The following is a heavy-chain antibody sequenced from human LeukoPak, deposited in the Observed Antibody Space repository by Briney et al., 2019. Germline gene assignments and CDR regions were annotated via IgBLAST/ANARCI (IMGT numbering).Heavy chain of an antibody. CDR3: ASTNSSSWYVYYYYYMDV. J-gene: IGHJ6*03. CDR1: GGTFSSYA. CDR2: IIPIFGTA. Sequence: ASVKVSCKASGGTFSSYAISWVRQAPGQGLEWMGGIIPIFGTANYAQKFQGRVTIAADKSTSTAYMELSSLRSEDTAVYYCASTNSSSWYVYYYYYMDVWGKGTTVTVSS. V-gene: IGHV1-69*06. D-gene: IGHD6-13*01.